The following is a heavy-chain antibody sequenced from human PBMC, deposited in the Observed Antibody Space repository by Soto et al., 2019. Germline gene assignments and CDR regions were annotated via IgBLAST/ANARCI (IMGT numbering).Heavy chain of an antibody. V-gene: IGHV4-39*07. Sequence: SETLSLTCAVSGGSISSGGYYWGWIRQPPGKGLEWIGSIHYSGSTYYNPSLKSRVTISEDRSKNQFSLKLSSVTAADTAVYYCARVPSPWGQGTLVTVSS. J-gene: IGHJ5*02. CDR2: IHYSGST. CDR1: GGSISSGGYY. CDR3: ARVPSP.